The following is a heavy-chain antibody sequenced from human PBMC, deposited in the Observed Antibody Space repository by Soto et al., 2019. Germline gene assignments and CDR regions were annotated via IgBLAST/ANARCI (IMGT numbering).Heavy chain of an antibody. Sequence: EVQLLESGGGLVQPGGSLRLSCAASGFTFNNYVMTWVRQTPGKGLDWVSLVTANSGVIYYADSVKGRFTVSRDNSKKTLYLQMTSLRAKDTAFYYCARYCAGDSYRGFDTWGQGTLVTVSS. V-gene: IGHV3-23*01. J-gene: IGHJ4*02. D-gene: IGHD2-21*02. CDR1: GFTFNNYV. CDR2: VTANSGVI. CDR3: ARYCAGDSYRGFDT.